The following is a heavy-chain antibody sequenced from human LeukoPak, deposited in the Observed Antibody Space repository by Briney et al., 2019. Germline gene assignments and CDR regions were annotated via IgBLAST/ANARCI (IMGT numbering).Heavy chain of an antibody. CDR2: IYYSGST. V-gene: IGHV4-59*12. CDR3: ASSYGSGSLTCDY. Sequence: SETLSLTCTVSGGSISSYYWSWIRQPPGKGLEWIGYIYYSGSTNYNPSLKSRVTISVDTSKNQFSLKLSSVTAADTAVYYCASSYGSGSLTCDYWGQGTLVTVSS. CDR1: GGSISSYY. J-gene: IGHJ4*02. D-gene: IGHD3-10*01.